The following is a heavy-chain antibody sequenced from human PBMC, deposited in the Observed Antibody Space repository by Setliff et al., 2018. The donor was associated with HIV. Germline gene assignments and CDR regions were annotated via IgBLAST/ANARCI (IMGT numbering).Heavy chain of an antibody. V-gene: IGHV3-7*03. CDR3: AKSLSPGDYYNFLSGYSPFDY. J-gene: IGHJ4*02. Sequence: VGSLRLSCAASGLMFSNYWMAWVRQAPGKGLEWVANIKQDGSEEYYVDSIKGRFTISRDNAKSSLFLQMKSLRVEDTALYYCAKSLSPGDYYNFLSGYSPFDYWGQGTRVTVSS. CDR1: GLMFSNYW. CDR2: IKQDGSEE. D-gene: IGHD3-3*01.